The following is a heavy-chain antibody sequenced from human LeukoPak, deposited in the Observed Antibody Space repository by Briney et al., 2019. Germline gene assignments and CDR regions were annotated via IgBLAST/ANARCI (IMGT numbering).Heavy chain of an antibody. D-gene: IGHD6-19*01. V-gene: IGHV3-23*01. CDR3: ARVPRGWAVDFDY. J-gene: IGHJ4*02. CDR2: ISVGSDSI. CDR1: GFTFSNFA. Sequence: GGSLRLSCAASGFTFSNFAMSWVRQTPGKGLEWVSAISVGSDSIYYTDSVKGRFTISRDNAKNSLYLQMNSLRAEDTAVYYCARVPRGWAVDFDYWGQGTLVTVSS.